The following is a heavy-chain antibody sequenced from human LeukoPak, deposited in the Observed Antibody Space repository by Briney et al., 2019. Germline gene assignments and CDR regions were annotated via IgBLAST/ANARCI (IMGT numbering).Heavy chain of an antibody. Sequence: GASVKVSCKASGYTFTSYGISWVRQAPGQGLEWMGWISPKSGGTNYAQNFQGRVTMTRDTSINTAYMELSRLKPDDTAVYYCARHNYDFDFDSWGQRALVTVSS. J-gene: IGHJ4*02. CDR3: ARHNYDFDFDS. CDR1: GYTFTSYG. D-gene: IGHD3-3*01. V-gene: IGHV1-2*02. CDR2: ISPKSGGT.